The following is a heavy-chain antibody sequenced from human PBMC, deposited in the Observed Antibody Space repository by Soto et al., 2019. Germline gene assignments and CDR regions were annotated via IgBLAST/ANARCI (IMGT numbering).Heavy chain of an antibody. J-gene: IGHJ4*02. V-gene: IGHV3-33*01. D-gene: IGHD4-17*01. CDR1: GFTFSSYG. CDR2: IWYDGSNK. Sequence: GGSLRLSCAASGFTFSSYGMHWVRQAPGKGLEWVAVIWYDGSNKYYADSVKGRFTISRDNSKNTLYLQMNSLRAEDTAVYYCARVPVDDYGDYAYFDYWGQGTLVTVSS. CDR3: ARVPVDDYGDYAYFDY.